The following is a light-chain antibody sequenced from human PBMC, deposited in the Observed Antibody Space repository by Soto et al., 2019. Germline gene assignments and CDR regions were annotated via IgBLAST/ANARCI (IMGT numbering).Light chain of an antibody. CDR3: RSYTNTSPLVL. CDR2: EVS. J-gene: IGLJ2*01. V-gene: IGLV2-14*01. CDR1: SGDVGGYNF. Sequence: QSVLTQPASVSGSPGQSITISCTGTSGDVGGYNFVSWYQQHPGKAPKLIIYEVSNRPSGVSNRFSGSKSGNSASLTISGLQPEDEADYYCRSYTNTSPLVLFGGGTKLTVL.